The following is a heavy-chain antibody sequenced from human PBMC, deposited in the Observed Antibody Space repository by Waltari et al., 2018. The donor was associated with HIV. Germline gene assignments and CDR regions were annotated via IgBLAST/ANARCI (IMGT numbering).Heavy chain of an antibody. CDR1: GGTFSSYA. CDR2: IIPILGIA. CDR3: ASQKRVYSSSCGFDY. D-gene: IGHD6-6*01. Sequence: QVQLVQSGAEVKKPGSSVKVSCKASGGTFSSYAISWVRQAPGQGLEWMGRIIPILGIANYAQKFQGRVTITADKSTSTAYMELSSLRSEDTAVYYCASQKRVYSSSCGFDYWGQGTLVTVSS. J-gene: IGHJ4*02. V-gene: IGHV1-69*04.